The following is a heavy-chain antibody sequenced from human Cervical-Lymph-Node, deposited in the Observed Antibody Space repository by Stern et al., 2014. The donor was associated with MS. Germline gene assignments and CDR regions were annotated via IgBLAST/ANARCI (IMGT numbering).Heavy chain of an antibody. CDR2: INAGNGNT. D-gene: IGHD3-3*01. V-gene: IGHV1-3*01. CDR1: GYTFTNYA. CDR3: ARAPTNYDFRSGYSNWFDP. Sequence: QVQLVQSGAEVKKPGASVKVSCKASGYTFTNYAIHWVRQAPGQRLEWMGWINAGNGNTKYSQNFQARVTIIGDTSASTAYMELSSLRSEDTAVYYCARAPTNYDFRSGYSNWFDPWGQGTLVTVSS. J-gene: IGHJ5*02.